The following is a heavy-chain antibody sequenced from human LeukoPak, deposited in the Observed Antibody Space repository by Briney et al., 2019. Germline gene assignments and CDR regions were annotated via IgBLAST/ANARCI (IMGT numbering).Heavy chain of an antibody. V-gene: IGHV3-23*01. D-gene: IGHD6-6*01. CDR3: AKDGRAARRFDY. CDR1: GGSISSYY. J-gene: IGHJ4*02. Sequence: ETLSLTCTVSGGSISSYYWSWVRQAPGKGLEWVSAISGSGGSTYYADSVKGRFTISRDNSKNTLYLQMDSLRAEDTAVYYCAKDGRAARRFDYWGQGTLVTVSS. CDR2: ISGSGGST.